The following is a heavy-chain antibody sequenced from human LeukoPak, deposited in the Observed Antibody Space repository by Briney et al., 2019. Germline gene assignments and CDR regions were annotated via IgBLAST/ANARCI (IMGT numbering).Heavy chain of an antibody. J-gene: IGHJ3*02. CDR2: FYPSGST. CDR1: GDSISGSNYF. CDR3: ARRGGSPLGAFDI. Sequence: PAETLSLTCTVSGDSISGSNYFWGWIRQPPGKGLEWIGNFYPSGSTYYNPSLKSRVTISVDTSKNQFSLKLSSVTAADTAVYYCARRGGSPLGAFDIWGQGTMVTVSS. D-gene: IGHD1-26*01. V-gene: IGHV4-39*07.